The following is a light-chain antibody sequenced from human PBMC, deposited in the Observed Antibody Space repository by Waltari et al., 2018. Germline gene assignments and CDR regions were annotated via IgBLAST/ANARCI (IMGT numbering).Light chain of an antibody. CDR3: QQYSTYPWT. J-gene: IGKJ1*01. CDR2: KAS. V-gene: IGKV1-5*03. Sequence: DIQMTQSPSTLSASVGDRVTISCRASQSINGWLAWYQQIPGMAPKLLICKASSLQSGVPSRFSVSGSGTEFTLTISSLQPDDFASYYCQQYSTYPWTFGQGTKVEIK. CDR1: QSINGW.